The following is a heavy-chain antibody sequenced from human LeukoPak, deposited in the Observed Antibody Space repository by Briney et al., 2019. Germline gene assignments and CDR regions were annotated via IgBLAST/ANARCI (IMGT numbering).Heavy chain of an antibody. CDR1: GGSISSYY. V-gene: IGHV4-59*01. CDR3: AREDSSSWYYFDY. Sequence: SETLSLTCTVSGGSISSYYWSWIRQPPGKGLEWIGYIYYSGSTNYNPSLKSRVTISVDTSKNQFSLKLSSVTAADTAVYYCAREDSSSWYYFDYWGQGTLVTVSS. J-gene: IGHJ4*02. D-gene: IGHD6-13*01. CDR2: IYYSGST.